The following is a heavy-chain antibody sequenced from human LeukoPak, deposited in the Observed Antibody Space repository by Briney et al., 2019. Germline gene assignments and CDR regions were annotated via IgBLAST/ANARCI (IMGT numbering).Heavy chain of an antibody. CDR2: INHSGST. J-gene: IGHJ4*02. CDR1: GGSFSGYY. CDR3: ARVGTMKWFDY. Sequence: SETLSLTCAVYGGSFSGYYWSWIRQPPGKGLEWIGEINHSGSTNYNPSLKSRVTISVDTSKNQFSLKLSSVTAADTAVYYCARVGTMKWFDYWGQGTLVTVSS. V-gene: IGHV4-34*01. D-gene: IGHD3-22*01.